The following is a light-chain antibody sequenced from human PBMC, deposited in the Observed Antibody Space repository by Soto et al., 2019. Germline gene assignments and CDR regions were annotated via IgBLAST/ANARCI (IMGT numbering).Light chain of an antibody. Sequence: EIVLTQSPGTLSLSPGERATLSCRASQSVSSSYLAWYQQKPGQAPRLLIYVASSRATGIPDRFSGSGSGTEFTLAISRLEPEAFAVYYCQQYGSSPRITFGPGTKVDIK. J-gene: IGKJ3*01. CDR3: QQYGSSPRIT. CDR1: QSVSSSY. V-gene: IGKV3-20*01. CDR2: VAS.